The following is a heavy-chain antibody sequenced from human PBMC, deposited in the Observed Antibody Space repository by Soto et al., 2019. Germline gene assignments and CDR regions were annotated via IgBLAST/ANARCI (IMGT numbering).Heavy chain of an antibody. D-gene: IGHD3-3*01. V-gene: IGHV3-23*01. CDR3: AKHDFWTLYNTGLDS. Sequence: GGSLRLSCSASGFTFTSYAMSWVRQAPGKGLEWVSGISGSGGDTKSADSAKGRFTISRDNFKNMLYLQMNSLRAEDTAVYYCAKHDFWTLYNTGLDSWGPGTLVTVS. CDR1: GFTFTSYA. CDR2: ISGSGGDT. J-gene: IGHJ4*02.